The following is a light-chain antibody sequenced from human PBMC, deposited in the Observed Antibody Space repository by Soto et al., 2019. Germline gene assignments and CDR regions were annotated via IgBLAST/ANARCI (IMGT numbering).Light chain of an antibody. CDR2: DVS. J-gene: IGKJ2*01. CDR3: QHTTDFT. Sequence: DIQMTQSPSTLAASLGDTVTMTCRSSSKWLAWYQKKPGKSPKLLIYDVSNLERGVPPRFSGSTSGAESTLTITGLQPDDLGTYYCQHTTDFTFGQGNKVEIK. V-gene: IGKV1-5*01. CDR1: SSSKW.